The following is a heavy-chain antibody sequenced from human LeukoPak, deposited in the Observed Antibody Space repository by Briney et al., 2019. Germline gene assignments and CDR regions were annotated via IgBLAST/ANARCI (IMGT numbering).Heavy chain of an antibody. Sequence: GASVKVSCKASGGTFSSYAISWVRQAPGQGLEWMGRIISILGIANYAQKFQGRVTITADKSTSTAYMELSSLRSEDTAVYYCASAVAASHSLDAFDIWGQGTMVTVSS. CDR2: IISILGIA. D-gene: IGHD6-19*01. CDR3: ASAVAASHSLDAFDI. CDR1: GGTFSSYA. J-gene: IGHJ3*02. V-gene: IGHV1-69*04.